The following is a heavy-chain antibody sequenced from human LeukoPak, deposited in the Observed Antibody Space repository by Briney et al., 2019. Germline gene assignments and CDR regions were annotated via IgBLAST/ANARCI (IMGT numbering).Heavy chain of an antibody. CDR2: ISSSSSYI. J-gene: IGHJ4*02. V-gene: IGHV3-21*01. D-gene: IGHD2-2*01. Sequence: GGSLRLSCAASGFTFSSYSMNWVRQAPGKGLEWVSSISSSSSYIYYADSVKGRFTISRDNAKNSLYLQMNSLRAEDTAVYYCAKASIVVVPAAIFDWGQGTLVTVSS. CDR3: AKASIVVVPAAIFD. CDR1: GFTFSSYS.